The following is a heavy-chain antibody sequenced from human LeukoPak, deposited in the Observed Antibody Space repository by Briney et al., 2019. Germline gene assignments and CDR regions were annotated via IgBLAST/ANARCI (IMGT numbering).Heavy chain of an antibody. Sequence: GGSLRPSCAASGFTISSNAMHWVRQAPGKGLEWVAVISYDGSNKYYADSVKGRFTISRDNSKNTLYLQMNSLRAEDTAVYYCARGTSDYTPNNWFDPWGQGTLVTVSS. V-gene: IGHV3-30-3*01. CDR3: ARGTSDYTPNNWFDP. D-gene: IGHD4-11*01. CDR1: GFTISSNA. J-gene: IGHJ5*02. CDR2: ISYDGSNK.